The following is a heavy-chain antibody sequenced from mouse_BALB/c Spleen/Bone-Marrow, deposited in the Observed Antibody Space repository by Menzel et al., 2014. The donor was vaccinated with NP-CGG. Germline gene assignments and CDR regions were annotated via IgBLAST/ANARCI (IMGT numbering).Heavy chain of an antibody. CDR1: GFNIKDTY. J-gene: IGHJ2*01. CDR2: IDPANGNT. Sequence: VQLQQSGAELVKPGASVKLSCTASGFNIKDTYMHWVKQRPEQGLEWIGRIDPANGNTKYDPKFQGKATITADTSSNTAYLQLSSLTSEDTAVYYCATYSYGYYFDSWGQGTTLTVSS. CDR3: ATYSYGYYFDS. D-gene: IGHD1-2*01. V-gene: IGHV14-3*02.